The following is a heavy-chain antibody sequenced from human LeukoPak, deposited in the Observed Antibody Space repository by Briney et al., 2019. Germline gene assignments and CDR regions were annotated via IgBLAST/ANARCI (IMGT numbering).Heavy chain of an antibody. V-gene: IGHV4-59*13. CDR3: GLDRRDGYSYWFDY. D-gene: IGHD5-24*01. J-gene: IGHJ4*02. CDR1: GGSISSNY. CDR2: ISYSEST. Sequence: SGTLSLTCTVSGGSISSNYWSWSRRPPGKGREGIAYISYSESTNYNPFLKSLITITLDSSKTQFPLRLSSVTTADTAVYYCGLDRRDGYSYWFDYWGQGTLVTVSS.